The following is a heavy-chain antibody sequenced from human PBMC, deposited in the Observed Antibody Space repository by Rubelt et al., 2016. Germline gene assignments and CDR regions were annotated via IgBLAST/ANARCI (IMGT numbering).Heavy chain of an antibody. Sequence: QVQLQESGPGLVKPSETLSLTCTVSGYSISSGYYWGWIRQPPGKGLEWIGSIYHSGSTNYNPSLKSRVTSSVDTSKNQFSLKLSSVTAADTAVYYCARVRVDTRDIWGQGTMVTVSS. CDR1: GYSISSGYY. V-gene: IGHV4-38-2*02. CDR2: IYHSGST. J-gene: IGHJ3*02. D-gene: IGHD5-12*01. CDR3: ARVRVDTRDI.